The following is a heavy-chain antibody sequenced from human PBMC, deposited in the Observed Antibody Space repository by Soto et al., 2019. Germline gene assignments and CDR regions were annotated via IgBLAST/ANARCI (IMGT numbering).Heavy chain of an antibody. D-gene: IGHD3-22*01. CDR1: GGTFSSYT. Sequence: EASVKVSCKASGGTFSSYTISWVRQAPGQGLEWMGRIIPILGIANYAQKFQGRVTITADKSTSTAYMELSSLRSEDTAVYYCASHYDSSGYYSDYWGQGTLVTVSS. V-gene: IGHV1-69*02. CDR3: ASHYDSSGYYSDY. J-gene: IGHJ4*02. CDR2: IIPILGIA.